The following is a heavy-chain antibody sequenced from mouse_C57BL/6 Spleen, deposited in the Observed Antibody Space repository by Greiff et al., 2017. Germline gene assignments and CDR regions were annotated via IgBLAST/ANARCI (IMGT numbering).Heavy chain of an antibody. CDR1: GYTFTDYE. Sequence: LQESGAELVRPGASVTLSCKASGYTFTDYEMHWVKQTPVHGLEWIGAIDPETGGTAYNQKFKGKAILTADKSSSTAYMELRSLTSEDSAVYYWTIRTYDSNYGGDYYAMDYWGQGTSVTVSS. D-gene: IGHD2-5*01. CDR2: IDPETGGT. V-gene: IGHV1-15*01. CDR3: TIRTYDSNYGGDYYAMDY. J-gene: IGHJ4*01.